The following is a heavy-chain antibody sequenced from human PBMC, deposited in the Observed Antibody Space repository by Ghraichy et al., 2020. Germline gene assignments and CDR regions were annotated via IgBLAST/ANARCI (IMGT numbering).Heavy chain of an antibody. CDR1: GGSVSSGTYF. Sequence: ETLSLTCAVSGGSVSSGTYFWNWIRQPPGKGLESIGYIYYSGSINYNPSLKSRVTISLDTSKNQFSLKLSSVTAADTAVYYCARALQYRDWFDPWGQGTLVTVSS. CDR2: IYYSGSI. V-gene: IGHV4-61*01. D-gene: IGHD4-11*01. J-gene: IGHJ5*02. CDR3: ARALQYRDWFDP.